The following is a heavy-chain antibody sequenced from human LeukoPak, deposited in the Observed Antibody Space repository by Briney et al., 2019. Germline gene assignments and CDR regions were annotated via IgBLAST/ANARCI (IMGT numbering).Heavy chain of an antibody. CDR2: IYYSGST. CDR1: GGSISSYY. Sequence: TSETLSLTCTVSGGSISSYYWSWIRQPPGKGLEWIGYIYYSGSTNYNPSLKSRVTISVDTSKNQFSPKLSSVTAADTAVYYCARAEGIAAPEDYWGQGTLVTVSS. V-gene: IGHV4-59*01. D-gene: IGHD6-13*01. J-gene: IGHJ4*02. CDR3: ARAEGIAAPEDY.